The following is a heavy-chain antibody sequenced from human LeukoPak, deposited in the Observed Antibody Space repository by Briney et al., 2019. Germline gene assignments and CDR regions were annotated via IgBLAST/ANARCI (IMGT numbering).Heavy chain of an antibody. CDR3: AKEAAGRYFDWAIYYYYYMDV. J-gene: IGHJ6*03. Sequence: GGSLRLSCAASGFTFSDYGMHWVRQAPGKGLEWLAFIRYDGTNKYYADSVKGRFTISRDNSKNTLYLQMNSLRAEDTAVYYCAKEAAGRYFDWAIYYYYYMDVWGKGTTVTISS. V-gene: IGHV3-30*02. D-gene: IGHD3-9*01. CDR1: GFTFSDYG. CDR2: IRYDGTNK.